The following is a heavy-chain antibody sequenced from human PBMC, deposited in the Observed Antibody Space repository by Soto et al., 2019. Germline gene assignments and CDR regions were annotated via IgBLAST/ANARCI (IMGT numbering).Heavy chain of an antibody. CDR1: GGSFSGYS. CDR3: ARGPSGDKVDY. Sequence: PSETLSITCAVYGGSFSGYSWTWIRQSPGKRLEWIGQINDGGSANYNPSLNGRLTISIDTSKNQFSLSLSSVTAADTAVYYCARGPSGDKVDYWGQGTLVTVSS. CDR2: INDGGSA. D-gene: IGHD7-27*01. J-gene: IGHJ4*02. V-gene: IGHV4-34*01.